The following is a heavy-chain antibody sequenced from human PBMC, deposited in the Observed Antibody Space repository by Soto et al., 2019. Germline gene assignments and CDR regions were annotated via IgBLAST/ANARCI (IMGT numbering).Heavy chain of an antibody. J-gene: IGHJ6*02. Sequence: SETLSLTCTVSGGSMSSSSYSWGWIRQPPGKGLEWIGNIHHSGSTYYNPSLKSRVTISVDTSRDQFSLKLSSVTTADTAVYYCARHVFTTVVRGFLITFEYYSGLDVWGQGTTVTVSS. D-gene: IGHD3-10*01. CDR2: IHHSGST. CDR1: GGSMSSSSYS. CDR3: ARHVFTTVVRGFLITFEYYSGLDV. V-gene: IGHV4-39*01.